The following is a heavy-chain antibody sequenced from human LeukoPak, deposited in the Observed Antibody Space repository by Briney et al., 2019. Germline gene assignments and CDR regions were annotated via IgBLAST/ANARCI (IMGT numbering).Heavy chain of an antibody. CDR3: ARVYNDYNGSGSYSRIRGAFDI. J-gene: IGHJ3*02. Sequence: SETLSLTCAVYGGSFSGYYWSWIRQPPGKGLEWIGEINHSGSTNYNPSLKSRVTISVDTSKNQFSLKLSSVTAADTAVYYCARVYNDYNGSGSYSRIRGAFDIWGQGTMVTVSS. D-gene: IGHD3-10*01. CDR2: INHSGST. V-gene: IGHV4-34*01. CDR1: GGSFSGYY.